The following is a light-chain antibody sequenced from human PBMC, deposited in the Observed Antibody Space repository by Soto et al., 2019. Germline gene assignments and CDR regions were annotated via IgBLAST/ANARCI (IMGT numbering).Light chain of an antibody. CDR1: SSDVGGYDY. V-gene: IGLV2-14*01. Sequence: QSALTQPASVSGSPGQSIAISCTGTSSDVGGYDYVSWYQQHPDKAPKLIIYEVTKRPSGGSNRFSGSKSGNTASLTISGLQPDDEADYYCSSHTSGDTRVFGSGTKVTVL. CDR2: EVT. CDR3: SSHTSGDTRV. J-gene: IGLJ1*01.